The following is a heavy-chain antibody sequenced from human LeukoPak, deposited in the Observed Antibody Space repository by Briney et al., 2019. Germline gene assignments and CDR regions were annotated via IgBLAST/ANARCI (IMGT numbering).Heavy chain of an antibody. J-gene: IGHJ4*02. CDR1: SYTYTSDG. CDR2: ISAYNGNT. V-gene: IGHV1-18*01. CDR3: AIGVISPIYC. Sequence: ASVKVSCKGTSYTYTSDGIRWVRQAPGQGLEWMGWISAYNGNTNYAQKLQGRVTMTTDTSTSTAYMELRSLRSDDTAVYYCAIGVISPIYCWGRGNLVTVSS. D-gene: IGHD2-8*01.